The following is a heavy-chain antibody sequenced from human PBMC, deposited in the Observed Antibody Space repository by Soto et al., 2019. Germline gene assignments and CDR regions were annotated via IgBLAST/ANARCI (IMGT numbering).Heavy chain of an antibody. V-gene: IGHV3-30*18. CDR2: ISYDGTNK. D-gene: IGHD4-17*01. J-gene: IGHJ6*02. CDR1: GFTFSTYG. Sequence: QVQLVESGGGEVQPGRSLTISCAASGFTFSTYGMHWVRQTPGKGLEWVAVISYDGTNKFYSDSVKGRFTISRHNFKNTLTLQMNSLRADDTAVYSCAKDLQSYGDYDYYCSGLDVWGLGPRVTVSS. CDR3: AKDLQSYGDYDYYCSGLDV.